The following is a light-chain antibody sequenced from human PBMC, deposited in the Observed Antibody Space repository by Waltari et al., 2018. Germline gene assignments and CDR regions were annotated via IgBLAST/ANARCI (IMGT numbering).Light chain of an antibody. CDR1: NNDVGRYNL. V-gene: IGLV2-23*02. Sequence: QSALTQPASVSGSPGQSITLPCTGTNNDVGRYNLVSWYQQHPGKAPKHMIYEVTKRPSGVSNRFSGSKSGNTASLTISGLQAEDESDYYCCSYAGASTHVVFGGGTKVTVL. CDR3: CSYAGASTHVV. J-gene: IGLJ2*01. CDR2: EVT.